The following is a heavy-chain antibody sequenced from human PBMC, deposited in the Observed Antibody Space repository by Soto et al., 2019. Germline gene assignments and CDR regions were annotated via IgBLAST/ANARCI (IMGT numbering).Heavy chain of an antibody. CDR2: IIPIFGTA. CDR1: GGTFSSYA. CDR3: ARGPPDRRYCSSTSCSKAFYYFDY. D-gene: IGHD2-2*01. Sequence: ASVKVSCKASGGTFSSYAISWVRQAPGHGLEWMGGIIPIFGTANYAQKFQGRVTITADESTSTAYMELSSLRSEDTAVYYCARGPPDRRYCSSTSCSKAFYYFDYWGQGTLVTVSS. V-gene: IGHV1-69*13. J-gene: IGHJ4*02.